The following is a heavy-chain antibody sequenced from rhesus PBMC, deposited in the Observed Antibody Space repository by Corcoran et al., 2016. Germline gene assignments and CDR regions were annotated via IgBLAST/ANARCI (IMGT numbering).Heavy chain of an antibody. Sequence: QVQLQESGPGLVKPSETLSLTCAVSGYSISSGYYWGWSRQPPEKGLEWIGSIYGSGGSNYLNPSLKRRGTTAVETSTSLFSLKLSSVPAADTAVYYCARVGCSWSEWDTVGTEWYFDLWGPGTPITISS. D-gene: IGHD5-42*01. J-gene: IGHJ2*01. V-gene: IGHV4S14*01. CDR2: IYGSGGSN. CDR1: GYSISSGYY. CDR3: ARVGCSWSEWDTVGTEWYFDL.